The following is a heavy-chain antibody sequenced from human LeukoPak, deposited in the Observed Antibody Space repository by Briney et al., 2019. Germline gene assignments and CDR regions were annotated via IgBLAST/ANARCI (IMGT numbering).Heavy chain of an antibody. Sequence: PGGSLRLSCAASGFTFSSYAMNRVRQAPGKGLEWVSVIGGRRSYTHYADSVKGRCTISRDNSKNTLYLQMNSLRAEDTAVYYCATDPDHIVGATTADYWGQGTLVTVSS. J-gene: IGHJ4*02. CDR1: GFTFSSYA. CDR3: ATDPDHIVGATTADY. V-gene: IGHV3-23*01. D-gene: IGHD1-26*01. CDR2: IGGRRSYT.